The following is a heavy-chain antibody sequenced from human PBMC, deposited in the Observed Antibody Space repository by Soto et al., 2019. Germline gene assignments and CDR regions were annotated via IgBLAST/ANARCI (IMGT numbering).Heavy chain of an antibody. J-gene: IGHJ4*02. Sequence: SETLSLTCAVSGGSISSGGYSWSWIRQPPGKGQEWIGYIYHSGSTYYNPSLRSRATISVDRSKNQFSLKLSSVTAADTAVYYCARGLLWFGELPYLDYWGQGTLVTVSS. V-gene: IGHV4-30-2*01. CDR1: GGSISSGGYS. D-gene: IGHD3-10*01. CDR3: ARGLLWFGELPYLDY. CDR2: IYHSGST.